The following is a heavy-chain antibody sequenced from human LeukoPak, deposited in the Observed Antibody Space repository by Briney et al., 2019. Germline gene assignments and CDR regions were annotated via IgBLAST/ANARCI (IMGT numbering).Heavy chain of an antibody. V-gene: IGHV3-23*01. J-gene: IGHJ4*02. Sequence: QPGGSLRLSCAASGFTFSSYAIAWVRQAPGKGLEWVPGISDSGGSIHYADSVKGRFTISRENAKNSLYLQMNSLRAGDTAVYYCARGSSGYYYLDYWGQGTLVTVSS. CDR1: GFTFSSYA. CDR3: ARGSSGYYYLDY. D-gene: IGHD3-22*01. CDR2: ISDSGGSI.